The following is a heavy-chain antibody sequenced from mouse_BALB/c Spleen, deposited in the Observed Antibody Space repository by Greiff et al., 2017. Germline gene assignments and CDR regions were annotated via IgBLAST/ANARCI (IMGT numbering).Heavy chain of an antibody. CDR1: GYTFTSYW. CDR3: TRSYYGYDVYFDV. CDR2: IYPSDSYT. Sequence: QVQLQQPGAELVRPGASVKLSCKASGYTFTSYWINWVKQRPGQGLEWIGNIYPSDSYTNYNQKFKDKATLTVDESSSTAYMQLSSPTSEDSAVYYCTRSYYGYDVYFDVWGAGTTVTVSS. V-gene: IGHV1-69*02. J-gene: IGHJ1*01. D-gene: IGHD2-9*01.